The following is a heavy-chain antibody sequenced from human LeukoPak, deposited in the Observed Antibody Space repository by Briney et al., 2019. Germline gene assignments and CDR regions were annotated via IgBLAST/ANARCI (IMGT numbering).Heavy chain of an antibody. CDR2: ISRSGNSI. D-gene: IGHD5-12*01. Sequence: GGSLRLSCAASGFSFSSYEMNWVRQAPGKGLEWLSYISRSGNSIFYADSVKGRFTISRDNAKNSLYLQMNSLRAEDTAVYYCARPYSAYAFDYWGQGTLVTVSS. J-gene: IGHJ4*02. CDR3: ARPYSAYAFDY. V-gene: IGHV3-48*03. CDR1: GFSFSSYE.